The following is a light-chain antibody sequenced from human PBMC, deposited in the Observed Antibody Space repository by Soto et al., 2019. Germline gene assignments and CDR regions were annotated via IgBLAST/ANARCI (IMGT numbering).Light chain of an antibody. V-gene: IGKV3-20*01. CDR3: QQFGVSPT. J-gene: IGKJ4*01. CDR2: GAS. CDR1: QTITPTF. Sequence: EKVMTQSPATLSVSPGERATPSCRASQTITPTFLAWYQQKPGQAPRLLIYGASSRATDIPDRFSGSGSGTDFTLTISKLEPEDFAVYYCQQFGVSPTFGGGTKVDIK.